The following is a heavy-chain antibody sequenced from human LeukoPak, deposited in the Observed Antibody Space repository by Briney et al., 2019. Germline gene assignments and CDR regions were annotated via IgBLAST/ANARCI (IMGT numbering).Heavy chain of an antibody. CDR1: GFTFSSYT. J-gene: IGHJ4*02. D-gene: IGHD5-18*01. V-gene: IGHV3-23*01. CDR3: AKTLGPRGYAYGRDY. Sequence: GGSLRLSCAASGFTFSSYTMSWVRQAPGKGLEWVSSISDSGSTTYFADSVKGRFTISRDNSKNTLYLQMNSLRAEDTAVYYCAKTLGPRGYAYGRDYWGQGTLVTVSS. CDR2: ISDSGSTT.